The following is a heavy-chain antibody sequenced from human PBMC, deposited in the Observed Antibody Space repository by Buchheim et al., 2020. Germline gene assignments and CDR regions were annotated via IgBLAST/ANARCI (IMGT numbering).Heavy chain of an antibody. CDR2: ISSSSSTI. CDR1: GFAFSSYS. CDR3: ARVSDFWSGYLPDY. Sequence: EVQLVESGGGLVQPGGSLRLSCAASGFAFSSYSMNWVRQAPEKGLEWVSYISSSSSTIYYADSVKGRFTISRDNAKNSLYLQMNSLRAEDTAVYYCARVSDFWSGYLPDYWGQGTL. V-gene: IGHV3-48*01. J-gene: IGHJ4*02. D-gene: IGHD3-3*01.